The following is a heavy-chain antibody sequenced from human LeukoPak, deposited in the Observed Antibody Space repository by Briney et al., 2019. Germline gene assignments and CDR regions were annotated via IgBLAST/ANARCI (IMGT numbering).Heavy chain of an antibody. D-gene: IGHD3-10*01. Sequence: SETLSLTCTVSGGSISSGSYCWSWIRQSPGKGLECIGYIHYTGSTNYNPSLKSRVTISVETSKNQFSLKLKSVTAADTAVYYCARGGYYGSGNDFRFDPWGQGTLVTVSS. CDR2: IHYTGST. J-gene: IGHJ5*02. CDR3: ARGGYYGSGNDFRFDP. CDR1: GGSISSGSYC. V-gene: IGHV4-61*01.